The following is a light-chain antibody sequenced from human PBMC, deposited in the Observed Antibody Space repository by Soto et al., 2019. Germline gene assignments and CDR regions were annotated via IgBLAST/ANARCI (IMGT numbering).Light chain of an antibody. CDR1: QSISSW. V-gene: IGKV1-5*03. CDR3: QQYNTYSYT. Sequence: DIQMTQSPSTLSASVGDRVTITCRASQSISSWLAWYQQKPGKAPKLLIYKASSLESGVPSRFSGTGSGTDFTLTISSLQPDDCATYYCQQYNTYSYTFGQGTKLEIK. J-gene: IGKJ2*01. CDR2: KAS.